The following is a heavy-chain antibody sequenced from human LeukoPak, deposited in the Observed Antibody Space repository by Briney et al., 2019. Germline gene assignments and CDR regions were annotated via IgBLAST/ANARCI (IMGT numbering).Heavy chain of an antibody. CDR2: IYTSGST. D-gene: IGHD2-15*01. J-gene: IGHJ4*02. Sequence: PSETLSLTCTVSGGSISSYYWSWIRQPPGKGLEWIGYIYTSGSTNYNPSLKSRVTISVDTSKNQCSLKLSSVTAADTAVYYCARQYCSGGSCPFDYWGQGTLVTVSS. V-gene: IGHV4-4*09. CDR3: ARQYCSGGSCPFDY. CDR1: GGSISSYY.